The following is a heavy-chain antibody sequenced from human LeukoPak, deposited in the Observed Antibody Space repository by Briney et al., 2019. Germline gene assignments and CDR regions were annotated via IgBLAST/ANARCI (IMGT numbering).Heavy chain of an antibody. CDR3: AKSGGYGLIDY. D-gene: IGHD1-26*01. V-gene: IGHV4-39*01. CDR1: GASISGSGYY. CDR2: IYYSGST. J-gene: IGHJ4*02. Sequence: TSETLSLTCAVSGASISGSGYYWGWIRQPPGKGLEWIGNIYYSGSTYYNASLQSRVTISIDMSKNEFSLRLNSVTAADTAMYYCAKSGGYGLIDYWGQGTLVTVSS.